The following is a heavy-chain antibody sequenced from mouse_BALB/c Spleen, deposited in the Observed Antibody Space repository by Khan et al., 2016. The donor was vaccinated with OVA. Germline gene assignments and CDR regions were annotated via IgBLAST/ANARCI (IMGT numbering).Heavy chain of an antibody. J-gene: IGHJ4*01. CDR3: ARPYYYCTTYATMDD. V-gene: IGHV1-63*02. CDR1: GYTFTNYW. Sequence: QVQLQQSGAELVRPESSVKMSCRAAGYTFTNYWIGWVKQRPGQGLEWIGDIYPGNGNTNYNEKFKGKATLTEDTSSSTAYMQPSSLTSEDSSIYYCARPYYYCTTYATMDDWGQGTSVTVSS. CDR2: IYPGNGNT. D-gene: IGHD1-1*01.